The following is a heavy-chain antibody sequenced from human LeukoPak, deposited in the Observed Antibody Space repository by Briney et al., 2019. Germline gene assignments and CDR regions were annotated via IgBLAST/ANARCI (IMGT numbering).Heavy chain of an antibody. D-gene: IGHD2-2*01. CDR3: ARDRRDYCSSTSCYASDY. V-gene: IGHV1-69*13. CDR1: GGTFSSYA. J-gene: IGHJ4*02. CDR2: IIPIFGTA. Sequence: ASVKVSFKASGGTFSSYAISWVRQAPGQGLEWMGGIIPIFGTANYAQKFQGRVTITADESTSTAYMELSSLRSEDTAVYYCARDRRDYCSSTSCYASDYWGQGTLVTVSS.